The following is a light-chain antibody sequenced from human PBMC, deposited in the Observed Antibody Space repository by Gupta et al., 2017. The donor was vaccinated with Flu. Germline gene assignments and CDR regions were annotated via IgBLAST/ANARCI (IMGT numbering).Light chain of an antibody. CDR2: GNS. J-gene: IGLJ1*01. CDR1: SSNIGAGYD. V-gene: IGLV1-40*01. Sequence: QSVLTPPPSVSGAPGQRVTISCPGSSSNIGAGYDVHWYQQLPGTAPKLLIYGNSNRPSGVPDRFSGSKSGTSASLAITGLQAEDEADYYCQSYDSSLSGYVFGTGTKVTVL. CDR3: QSYDSSLSGYV.